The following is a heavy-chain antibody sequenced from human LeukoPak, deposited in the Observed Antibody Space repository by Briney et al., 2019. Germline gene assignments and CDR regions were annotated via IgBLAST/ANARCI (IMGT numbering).Heavy chain of an antibody. CDR2: INHSGST. CDR3: ARGVAVAGFYYYGMDV. Sequence: SETLSLTCAVYGGSFSGYYWSWIRQPPGKGLEWIGEINHSGSTNYNPSLKSRVTISVDMSKNQISLKLSSVTAADTAVYYCARGVAVAGFYYYGMDVWGQGTTVTVSS. V-gene: IGHV4-34*01. D-gene: IGHD6-19*01. J-gene: IGHJ6*02. CDR1: GGSFSGYY.